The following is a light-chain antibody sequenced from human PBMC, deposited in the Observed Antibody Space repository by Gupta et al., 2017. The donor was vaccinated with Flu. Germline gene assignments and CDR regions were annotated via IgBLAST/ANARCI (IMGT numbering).Light chain of an antibody. Sequence: ITCSGDNLGNKYTSWYQQKPGPSPVLVIYRDNMRPSGIPERFSGSNSGNTATLTISGTQAMDEADYYCQAWDSGRVFGGGTKLTV. CDR2: RDN. CDR3: QAWDSGRV. V-gene: IGLV3-1*01. J-gene: IGLJ3*02. CDR1: NLGNKY.